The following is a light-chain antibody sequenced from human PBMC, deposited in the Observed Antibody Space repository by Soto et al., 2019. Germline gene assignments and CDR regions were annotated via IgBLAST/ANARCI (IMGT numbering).Light chain of an antibody. CDR3: QQYGSSGT. Sequence: EIVLTQSPGTLSLSPWERATLSCRASQTVTSNYLAWYQQTPGQAPRLLVYDASTRATGIPAGFSGNGSGTEFTLTISSLQPEDFAVYYCQQYGSSGTFGQGTKVDIK. J-gene: IGKJ1*01. CDR2: DAS. V-gene: IGKV3-20*01. CDR1: QTVTSNY.